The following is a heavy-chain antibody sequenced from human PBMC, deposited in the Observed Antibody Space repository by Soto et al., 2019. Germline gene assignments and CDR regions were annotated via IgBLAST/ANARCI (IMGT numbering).Heavy chain of an antibody. CDR1: GFTFSSYC. Sequence: GGSLRLSCAASGFTFSSYCMNWVRQAPGKGLEWVSHLIGSTSVTYYADSVKGRFTISRDNAKNSLFLQMNSPRDEDTAVYYCARDRPLGVHTYGSGSYYNAESYFDYWGQGALVTVS. D-gene: IGHD3-10*01. V-gene: IGHV3-48*02. J-gene: IGHJ4*02. CDR2: LIGSTSVT. CDR3: ARDRPLGVHTYGSGSYYNAESYFDY.